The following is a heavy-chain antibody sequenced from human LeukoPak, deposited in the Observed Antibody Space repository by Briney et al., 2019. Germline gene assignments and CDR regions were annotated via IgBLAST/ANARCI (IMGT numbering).Heavy chain of an antibody. Sequence: GGSLRLSCAASGFIFRDYAMTWVRQAPGKGLEWVSAITGSGDDTYYADSVKGRFTISRDNSDNTLFLQMNSLRAEDTAVYYCAKTGYHRSYGIDYWGQGTLVTVSS. J-gene: IGHJ4*02. CDR1: GFIFRDYA. CDR2: ITGSGDDT. V-gene: IGHV3-23*01. CDR3: AKTGYHRSYGIDY. D-gene: IGHD5-18*01.